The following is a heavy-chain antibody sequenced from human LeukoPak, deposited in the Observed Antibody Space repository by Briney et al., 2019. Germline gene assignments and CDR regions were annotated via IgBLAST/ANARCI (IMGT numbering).Heavy chain of an antibody. CDR1: GYTFIDYY. J-gene: IGHJ4*02. V-gene: IGHV1-2*02. Sequence: ASVKVSCKASGYTFIDYYMHWVRQAPGQGLEWMGWINPNSGGTHYAQKFQGRVTISVDTSKNQFSLKLSSVTAADTAVYYCARVMGDDSSGYYLYYFDYWGQGTLVTVSS. D-gene: IGHD3-22*01. CDR3: ARVMGDDSSGYYLYYFDY. CDR2: INPNSGGT.